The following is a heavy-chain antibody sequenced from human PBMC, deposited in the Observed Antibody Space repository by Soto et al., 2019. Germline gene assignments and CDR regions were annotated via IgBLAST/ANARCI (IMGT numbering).Heavy chain of an antibody. J-gene: IGHJ5*02. Sequence: QVQLVESGGGLVKPGGSLRLSCAASGFTFSDYYMSWIRQAPGKGLEWVSYISSSSSYTNYADSVKGRFTISRDNAKNSLYLQMNSLRAEDTAVYYCARDMAAENWFDPWGQGTLVTVSS. CDR2: ISSSSSYT. V-gene: IGHV3-11*05. CDR3: ARDMAAENWFDP. D-gene: IGHD6-13*01. CDR1: GFTFSDYY.